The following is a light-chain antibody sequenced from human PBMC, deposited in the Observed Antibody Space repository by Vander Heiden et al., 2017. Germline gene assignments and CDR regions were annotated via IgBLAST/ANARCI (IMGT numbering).Light chain of an antibody. CDR1: QSVSSY. Sequence: EIVLTQSPATLSLSPGERATPSCRASQSVSSYLAWYQQEPGQAPRLLIYDASNRATGIPARFSGSGSGTDFTLTISSLEPEDFAVYYCQQRSNWPPTFGGGTKVEIK. CDR3: QQRSNWPPT. V-gene: IGKV3-11*01. CDR2: DAS. J-gene: IGKJ4*01.